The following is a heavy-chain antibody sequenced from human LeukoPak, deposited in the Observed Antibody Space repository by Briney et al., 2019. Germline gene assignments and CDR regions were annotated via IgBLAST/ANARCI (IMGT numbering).Heavy chain of an antibody. D-gene: IGHD6-6*01. CDR3: ARGLAAPLDY. CDR2: ISSSSSYI. J-gene: IGHJ4*02. V-gene: IGHV3-21*01. Sequence: PGGSLRLSCAASGFTFSSFAMSWVRQAPGKGLEWVSSISSSSSYIYYADSVKGRFTISRDNAKNSLYLQMNSLRAEDTAVYYCARGLAAPLDYWGQGTLVTVSS. CDR1: GFTFSSFA.